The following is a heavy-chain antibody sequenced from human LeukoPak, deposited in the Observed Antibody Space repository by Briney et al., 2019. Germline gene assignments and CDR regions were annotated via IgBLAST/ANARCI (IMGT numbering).Heavy chain of an antibody. CDR3: ARRRDAYNDAFDI. CDR2: ICNTGNT. J-gene: IGHJ3*02. V-gene: IGHV4-61*02. Sequence: SQTLSLTCSVSGASIKSGNYYWSWIRQPAGKGLEWIGRICNTGNTNYNPSLKSRVSMSLDTSKNHFSLRLNSVTAADTAVYYCARRRDAYNDAFDIWGQGTMVVVSS. CDR1: GASIKSGNYY. D-gene: IGHD5-24*01.